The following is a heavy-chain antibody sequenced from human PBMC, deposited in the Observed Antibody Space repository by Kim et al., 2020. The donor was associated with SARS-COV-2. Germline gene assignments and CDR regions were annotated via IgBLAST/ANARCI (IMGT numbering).Heavy chain of an antibody. V-gene: IGHV3-23*01. CDR3: AKADGFLTGYYSFDY. Sequence: GGSLRLSCAASGFTFSSYAMSWVRQAPGKGLEWVSAISGSGVNTYYADSVKGRFTISRDNSKNTLYLQMNSLRAEDTAVYYCAKADGFLTGYYSFDYWGQGTLVTVSS. J-gene: IGHJ4*02. CDR2: ISGSGVNT. D-gene: IGHD3-9*01. CDR1: GFTFSSYA.